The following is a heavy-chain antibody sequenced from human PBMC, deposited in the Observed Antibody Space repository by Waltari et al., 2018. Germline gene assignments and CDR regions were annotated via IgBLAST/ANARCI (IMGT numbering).Heavy chain of an antibody. CDR3: AGDSRHWSAMVLGDGMDV. Sequence: QVQLVQSGAEVKKPGSSVKVSCKASGGTFSSYAISWVRLAPGQGLEWMGGIIPIFGTANDAKMFQGRVTITADESTSTAYMELGSLRAEDTAVYYCAGDSRHWSAMVLGDGMDVWGQGTTVTVSS. CDR2: IIPIFGTA. J-gene: IGHJ6*02. CDR1: GGTFSSYA. V-gene: IGHV1-69*01. D-gene: IGHD5-18*01.